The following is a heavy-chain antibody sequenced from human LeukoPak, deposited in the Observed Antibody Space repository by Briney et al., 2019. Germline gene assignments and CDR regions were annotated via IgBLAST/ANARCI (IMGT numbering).Heavy chain of an antibody. CDR3: ARRTGVPFDY. D-gene: IGHD1/OR15-1a*01. Sequence: PSETLSLTCAVSGYSISSGYYWGWIRQPPGKGLEWIGSIYHSGSTYYNPSLKSRVTISVDTSKNQFSLKLSSVTAADTAVYYCARRTGVPFDYWGQGTLVTVSS. V-gene: IGHV4-38-2*01. J-gene: IGHJ4*02. CDR2: IYHSGST. CDR1: GYSISSGYY.